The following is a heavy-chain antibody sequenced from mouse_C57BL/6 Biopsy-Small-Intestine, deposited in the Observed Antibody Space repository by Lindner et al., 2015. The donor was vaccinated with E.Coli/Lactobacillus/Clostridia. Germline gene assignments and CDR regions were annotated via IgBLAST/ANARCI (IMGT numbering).Heavy chain of an antibody. J-gene: IGHJ3*01. CDR3: ARGSPFVY. V-gene: IGHV1-42*01. D-gene: IGHD1-1*02. CDR1: GYSFTDYY. Sequence: VQLQESGPELVKPGASVKISCKASGYSFTDYYIHWVKQSPEKSLEWIGEINPGTGATTYNQKFKAKATLTVDKSSNTAYMQVKSLTSDDSTAYFCARGSPFVYWGQGTLVTVSA. CDR2: INPGTGAT.